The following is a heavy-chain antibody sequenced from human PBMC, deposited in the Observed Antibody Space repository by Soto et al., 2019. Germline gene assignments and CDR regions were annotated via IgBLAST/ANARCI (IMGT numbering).Heavy chain of an antibody. CDR2: IYHGGTT. CDR3: ASVHVMVVAGSTFAY. CDR1: GYSISSDSY. Sequence: ASETLSLTCTVSGYSISSDSYWAWIRQPPGKGPEWIASIYHGGTTFYNPSLKSRITISVDTSNNQFSLKLTSVTAADTAVYYCASVHVMVVAGSTFAYRGHRTLVTVAS. J-gene: IGHJ1*01. D-gene: IGHD6-19*01. V-gene: IGHV4-38-2*02.